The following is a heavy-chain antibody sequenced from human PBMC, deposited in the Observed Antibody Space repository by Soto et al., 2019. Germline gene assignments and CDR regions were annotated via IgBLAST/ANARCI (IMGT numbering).Heavy chain of an antibody. CDR2: IWHDGTHR. V-gene: IGHV3-33*01. D-gene: IGHD3-9*01. Sequence: QVKLVASGGGVVQPGRSLRLSCAASGFTFSTYAMNWVRQAPGKGLEWVAVIWHDGTHRYYADSVKGRVSISRDSSKNTLYVQMTGLRAACTSVYYWARDVTYYDILTGYYAFDIWCQGTMVTVSS. CDR1: GFTFSTYA. J-gene: IGHJ3*02. CDR3: ARDVTYYDILTGYYAFDI.